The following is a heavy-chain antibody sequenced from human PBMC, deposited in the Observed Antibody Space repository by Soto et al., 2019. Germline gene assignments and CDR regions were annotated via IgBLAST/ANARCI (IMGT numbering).Heavy chain of an antibody. CDR3: ARGPYYYDSSASLYNWFDP. J-gene: IGHJ5*02. Sequence: SVKVSCKASGGTFSSYAFSWVRQAPGQGLEWMGGIIPIFGTTNYAQKFQGRVTITADESRSTAYMELSSLRSEDTAVHYCARGPYYYDSSASLYNWFDPWGQGTLVTVSS. CDR1: GGTFSSYA. V-gene: IGHV1-69*13. CDR2: IIPIFGTT. D-gene: IGHD3-22*01.